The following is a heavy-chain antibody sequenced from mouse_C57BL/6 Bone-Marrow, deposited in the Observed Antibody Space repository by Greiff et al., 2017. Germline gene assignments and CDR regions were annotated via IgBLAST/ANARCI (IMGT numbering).Heavy chain of an antibody. CDR1: YTFSRRVH. CDR3: SEDSAVYYWACKGFIYYDYDDWYFDV. D-gene: IGHD2-4*01. CDR2: GQGLEWIG. J-gene: IGHJ1*03. Sequence: QVQLQQSGPELARPWASVKISCQAFYTFSRRVHFAIRDTNYWMQWVKQRPGQGLEWIGAIYPGNGDTSYNQKFKGKATLTADKSSSTAYMQLSSLTSEDSAVYYWACKGFIYYDYDDWYFDVWGTGTTVTVSS. V-gene: IGHV1-87*01.